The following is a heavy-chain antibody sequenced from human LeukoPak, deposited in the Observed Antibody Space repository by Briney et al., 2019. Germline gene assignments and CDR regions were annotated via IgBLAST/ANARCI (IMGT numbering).Heavy chain of an antibody. CDR3: ARAASGYDYPYYFDY. J-gene: IGHJ4*02. D-gene: IGHD5-12*01. V-gene: IGHV3-21*01. CDR1: GFTFSSYS. CDR2: ISSSSSYI. Sequence: GGSLRHSCAASGFTFSSYSMNWVRQAPGKGLEGVSSISSSSSYIYYADSVKGRFTISRDNAKNSLYLQMNSLRAEDTAVYYCARAASGYDYPYYFDYWGQGTLVTVSS.